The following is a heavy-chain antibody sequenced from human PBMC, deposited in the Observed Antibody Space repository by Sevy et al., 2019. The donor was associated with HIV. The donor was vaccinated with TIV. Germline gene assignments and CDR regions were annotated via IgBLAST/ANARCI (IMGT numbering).Heavy chain of an antibody. Sequence: SETLSLTCTVSGDSISNYYWSWIRQPPGKGLEWIGYIYYSGFTNYNPSLKSRVTISVDTSNNQFSLKLSSVTAADTAVYYCARGIVAYYFDYWGQGTLVTVSS. CDR3: ARGIVAYYFDY. J-gene: IGHJ4*02. D-gene: IGHD5-12*01. CDR2: IYYSGFT. CDR1: GDSISNYY. V-gene: IGHV4-59*01.